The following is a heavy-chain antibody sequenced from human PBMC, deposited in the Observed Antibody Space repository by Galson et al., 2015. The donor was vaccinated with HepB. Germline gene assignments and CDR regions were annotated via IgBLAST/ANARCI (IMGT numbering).Heavy chain of an antibody. J-gene: IGHJ6*02. D-gene: IGHD3-10*01. CDR3: ATLRSTVRGGHYYYYGMDV. V-gene: IGHV1-24*01. Sequence: SVKVSCKVSGYTLTELSMHWVRQAPGKGLEWMGGFDPEDGETIYAQKFQGRVTMTEDTSTDTAYMELSSLRSEDTAVYYCATLRSTVRGGHYYYYGMDVWGQGTTVTVSS. CDR1: GYTLTELS. CDR2: FDPEDGET.